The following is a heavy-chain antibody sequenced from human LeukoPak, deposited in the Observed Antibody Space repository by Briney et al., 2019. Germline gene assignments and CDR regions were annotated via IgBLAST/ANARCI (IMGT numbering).Heavy chain of an antibody. V-gene: IGHV4-61*02. CDR3: ASGQKQLAPSY. CDR1: GGSISSGSYY. CDR2: IYTSGST. Sequence: SQTLSLTCTVSGGSISSGSYYWSWIRQPAGKGLEWIGRIYTSGSTNYNPSLKSRVTISVDTSKNQFSLKLSSVTAADTAVYYCASGQKQLAPSYWGQGTLVTVSS. D-gene: IGHD6-6*01. J-gene: IGHJ4*02.